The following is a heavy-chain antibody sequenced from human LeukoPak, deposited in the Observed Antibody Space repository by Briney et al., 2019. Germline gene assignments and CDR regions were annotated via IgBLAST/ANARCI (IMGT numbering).Heavy chain of an antibody. CDR2: ISHDGNNK. D-gene: IGHD3-3*01. Sequence: PGGSLRLSCVASGFSFNDFGLHWVRQAPGKGLEWLAFISHDGNNKEYADSVRGRFTISRDNSEKKLHFQMNSVRGDDTAVYFCARDGGKLRFMEWSTRAQYFQYWGQGTLVTVSS. J-gene: IGHJ1*01. V-gene: IGHV3-30*03. CDR3: ARDGGKLRFMEWSTRAQYFQY. CDR1: GFSFNDFG.